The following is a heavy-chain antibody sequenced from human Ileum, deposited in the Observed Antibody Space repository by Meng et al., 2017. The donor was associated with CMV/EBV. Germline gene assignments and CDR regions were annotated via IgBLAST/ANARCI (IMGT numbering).Heavy chain of an antibody. Sequence: TFSSYANSWVRQAPGQGLEWMGGIIPILGIANYAQKFQGRVTITADKSTSTAYMELSSLRSEDTAVYYCARDGQGAAGTLIYNWFDPWGQGTLVTVSS. CDR3: ARDGQGAAGTLIYNWFDP. CDR2: IIPILGIA. J-gene: IGHJ5*02. CDR1: TFSSYA. V-gene: IGHV1-69*10. D-gene: IGHD6-13*01.